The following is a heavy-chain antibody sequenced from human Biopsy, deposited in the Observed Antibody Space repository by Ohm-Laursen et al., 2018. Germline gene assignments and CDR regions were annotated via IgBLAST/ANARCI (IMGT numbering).Heavy chain of an antibody. CDR3: ARGLPTEYGDYFSLDY. CDR2: IIPVFGLA. CDR1: GGTVSRYA. V-gene: IGHV1-69*10. J-gene: IGHJ4*02. Sequence: SVKVSCKASGGTVSRYAISWVRQAPGQGLEWMGGIIPVFGLATYAQRLQGRVSITADTSTNTAYMELSSLRSDDTAVYFCARGLPTEYGDYFSLDYWGQGTLVSVSS. D-gene: IGHD4-17*01.